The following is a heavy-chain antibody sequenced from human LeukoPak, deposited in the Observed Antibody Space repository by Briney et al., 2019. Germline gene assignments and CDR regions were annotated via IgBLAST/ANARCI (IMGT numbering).Heavy chain of an antibody. J-gene: IGHJ4*02. CDR2: INWNGGRT. CDR3: ARYDRSADSSAYYYVSYFDY. D-gene: IGHD3-22*01. V-gene: IGHV3-20*04. Sequence: GGSLRLSCAATGFTFDDYGMSWVRQAPGKGLEWVSGINWNGGRTGYADSVKGRFTISRDNAKNSLYLQMNSLRAEDTALYYCARYDRSADSSAYYYVSYFDYWGQGTLVTVSS. CDR1: GFTFDDYG.